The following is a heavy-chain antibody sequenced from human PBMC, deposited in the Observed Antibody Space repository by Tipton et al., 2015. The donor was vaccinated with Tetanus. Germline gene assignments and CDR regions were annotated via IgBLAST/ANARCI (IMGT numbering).Heavy chain of an antibody. V-gene: IGHV3-33*08. J-gene: IGHJ4*02. CDR2: SWYDGTDK. CDR3: AREADCSGGSCFSGDFDT. CDR1: GFTFSDYE. D-gene: IGHD2-15*01. Sequence: SLRLSCAASGFTFSDYEMIWVRQAPGKGLEWLAVSWYDGTDKYYADSVKGRFTISRDNSKNTLYLQMNSLRAEDTALYYCAREADCSGGSCFSGDFDTWGQGTQVTVSS.